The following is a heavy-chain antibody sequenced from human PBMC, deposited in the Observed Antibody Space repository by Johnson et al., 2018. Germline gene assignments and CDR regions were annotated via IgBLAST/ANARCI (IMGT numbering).Heavy chain of an antibody. J-gene: IGHJ6*03. CDR3: ARDLLGDKANGRPGDLYYCYYYRDV. Sequence: EVQLVESGGGLVQPGGSLRLSCAASGFTVSSNYMSWVRQAPGKGLEWVSVIYSGGSTYYADSVKGRFTISRDHSKNTLYLQMNSLRAEDTAVYYCARDLLGDKANGRPGDLYYCYYYRDVWGKGTTVTVSS. CDR1: GFTVSSNY. V-gene: IGHV3-66*02. CDR2: IYSGGST. D-gene: IGHD3-16*01.